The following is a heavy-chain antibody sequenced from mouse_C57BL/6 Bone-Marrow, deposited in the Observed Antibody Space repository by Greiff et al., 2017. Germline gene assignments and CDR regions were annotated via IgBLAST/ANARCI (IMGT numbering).Heavy chain of an antibody. D-gene: IGHD1-1*01. Sequence: VQLQQSGAELARPGASVKLSCKASGYTFTSYGISWVKQRTGQGLAWIGELYPRSGNTYYNEKFKGKATLTADKSSSTAYMELRSLTSGDSAVYFCARDITTVARFAYWGQGTLVTVSA. CDR1: GYTFTSYG. CDR2: LYPRSGNT. V-gene: IGHV1-81*01. CDR3: ARDITTVARFAY. J-gene: IGHJ3*01.